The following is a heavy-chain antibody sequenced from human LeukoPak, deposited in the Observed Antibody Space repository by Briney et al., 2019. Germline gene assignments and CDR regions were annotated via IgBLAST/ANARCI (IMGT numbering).Heavy chain of an antibody. CDR1: GFTFSSYA. CDR3: AKMGYYYDSSGLDAFDI. V-gene: IGHV3-23*01. CDR2: ISGSGRST. J-gene: IGHJ3*02. D-gene: IGHD3-22*01. Sequence: PGGSLRLSCAASGFTFSSYAMSWVRQAPGKGLEWVSAISGSGRSTYYADSVKGRFTISRDNSKNTLYLQMNSLRAEDTAVYYCAKMGYYYDSSGLDAFDIWGQGTMVTVSS.